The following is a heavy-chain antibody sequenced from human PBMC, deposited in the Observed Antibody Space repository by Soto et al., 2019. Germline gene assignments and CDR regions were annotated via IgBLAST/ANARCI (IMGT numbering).Heavy chain of an antibody. J-gene: IGHJ4*02. Sequence: SETLSLTCTVSGGSMRGYSWSWIRQPPGKGLEWIGYVYYSGGTNYSPSFKDRVTISVDTTENQFSLKLKSVTAADTAVYYCARRIVATETFDYWGQGTLVTVSS. CDR3: ARRIVATETFDY. D-gene: IGHD5-12*01. CDR1: GGSMRGYS. V-gene: IGHV4-59*01. CDR2: VYYSGGT.